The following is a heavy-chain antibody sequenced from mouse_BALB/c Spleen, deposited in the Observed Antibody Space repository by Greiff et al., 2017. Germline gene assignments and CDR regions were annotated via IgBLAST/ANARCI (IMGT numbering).Heavy chain of an antibody. CDR3: ARGYRYDWYFDV. Sequence: EVQLQQSGPSLVKPSQTLSLTCSVTGDSITSGYWNWIRKFPGNKLEYMGYISYSGSTYYNPSLKSRISITRDTSKNQYYLQLNSVTTEDTARYYCARGYRYDWYFDVWGAGTTVTVSA. CDR2: ISYSGST. V-gene: IGHV3-8*02. J-gene: IGHJ1*01. D-gene: IGHD2-14*01. CDR1: GDSITSGY.